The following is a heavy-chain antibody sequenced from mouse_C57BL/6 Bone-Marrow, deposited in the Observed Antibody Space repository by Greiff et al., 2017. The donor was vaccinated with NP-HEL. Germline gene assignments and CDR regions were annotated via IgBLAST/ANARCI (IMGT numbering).Heavy chain of an antibody. CDR2: IDPENGDT. CDR3: TLYGYDVGAMDY. J-gene: IGHJ4*01. D-gene: IGHD2-2*01. V-gene: IGHV14-4*01. Sequence: DVKLVESGAELVRPGASVKLSCTASGFNIKDDYMHWVKQRPEQGLEWIGWIDPENGDTEYASKFQGKATITADTSSNTAYLQLSSLTSEDTAVYYCTLYGYDVGAMDYWGQGTSVTVSS. CDR1: GFNIKDDY.